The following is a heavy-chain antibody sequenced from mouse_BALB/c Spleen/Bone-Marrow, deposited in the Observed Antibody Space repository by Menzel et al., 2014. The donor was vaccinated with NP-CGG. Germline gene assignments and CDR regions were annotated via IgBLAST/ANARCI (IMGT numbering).Heavy chain of an antibody. J-gene: IGHJ1*01. Sequence: VQLKQSGPELVKPGASVKMSCKASGYTFTSYMMHWVKQKPGQGLEWAGYVNPYSDGTYYTEDFKGKATLTSDKSSSTVYMELSSLTSEDSAVFYCARSKDWYFDVWGAGTTVTVSS. CDR1: GYTFTSYM. CDR2: VNPYSDGT. V-gene: IGHV1-14*01. CDR3: ARSKDWYFDV.